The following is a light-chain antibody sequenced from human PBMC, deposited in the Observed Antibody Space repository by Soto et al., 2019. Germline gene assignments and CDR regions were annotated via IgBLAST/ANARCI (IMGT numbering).Light chain of an antibody. CDR2: GAS. CDR1: QSVSSSY. CDR3: QHYRTS. V-gene: IGKV3-20*01. Sequence: EIVLTQSPGTLSLSPGERATLSCRASQSVSSSYLAWYQQTPGQAPRQLIYGASSRATGIPDRFSGSGSGTDFTLTIPRLEPEDFEVYYCQHYRTSFGGGTRVEIK. J-gene: IGKJ4*01.